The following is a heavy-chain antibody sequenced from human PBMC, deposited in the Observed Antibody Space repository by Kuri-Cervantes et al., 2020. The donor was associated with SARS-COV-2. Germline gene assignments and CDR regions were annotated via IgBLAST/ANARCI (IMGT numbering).Heavy chain of an antibody. D-gene: IGHD6-13*01. CDR1: GFTFSSYW. CDR2: INSDGSST. CDR3: ASGVGSWYYYYYMDV. J-gene: IGHJ6*03. V-gene: IGHV3-74*01. Sequence: GGSLRLSCAASGFTFSSYWMHWVRQAPGKGLVWVSRINSDGSSTSYADSVKGRFTISRDNAKNTLYLQMNSLRAEDTAVYYCASGVGSWYYYYYMDVWGKGTTVTVSS.